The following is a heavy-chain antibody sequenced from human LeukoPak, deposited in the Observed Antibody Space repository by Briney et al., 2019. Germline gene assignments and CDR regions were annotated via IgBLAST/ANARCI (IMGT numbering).Heavy chain of an antibody. CDR2: VDSDETTT. V-gene: IGHV3-74*01. CDR1: GVNFSSYW. CDR3: ARDVFPYYYASGETGNWFDP. J-gene: IGHJ5*02. Sequence: GGSLRLSCAASGVNFSSYWMHWVRQAPGKGLVWVSSVDSDETTTNYADSVKGRFTISRDNAKNTLYLQMNSPRAEDTAVYFCARDVFPYYYASGETGNWFDPWGQGTLVTVSS. D-gene: IGHD3-10*01.